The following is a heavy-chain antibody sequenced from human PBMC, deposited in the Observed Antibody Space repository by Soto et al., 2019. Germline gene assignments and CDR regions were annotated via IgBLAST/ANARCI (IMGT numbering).Heavy chain of an antibody. D-gene: IGHD6-19*01. CDR2: MYYSGST. J-gene: IGHJ4*02. CDR3: IGSSDWSRVIDY. CDR1: GGSISSYY. V-gene: IGHV4-59*01. Sequence: SETLSLTCTVSGGSISSYYWSCVRQPPGKGLEWIGYMYYSGSTNYNPSLKSRVTMSVDTSKKRFSLKLTSVTAADTAIYYCIGSSDWSRVIDYWGQGALVTVSS.